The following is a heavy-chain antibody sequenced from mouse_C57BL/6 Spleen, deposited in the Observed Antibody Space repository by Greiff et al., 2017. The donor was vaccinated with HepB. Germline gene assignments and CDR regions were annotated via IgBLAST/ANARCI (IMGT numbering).Heavy chain of an antibody. CDR2: INPNYGTT. CDR1: GYSFTDYN. J-gene: IGHJ4*01. Sequence: EVQLVESGPELVKPCASVKISCKASGYSFTDYNMNWVKHSNGKSLEWIVVINPNYGTTSYNPKFKGKPTLTVYQSSSTAYMQLNSLTSEDSAVYYCARRGGARYAMDYWGQGTSVTVSS. V-gene: IGHV1-39*01. D-gene: IGHD3-3*01. CDR3: ARRGGARYAMDY.